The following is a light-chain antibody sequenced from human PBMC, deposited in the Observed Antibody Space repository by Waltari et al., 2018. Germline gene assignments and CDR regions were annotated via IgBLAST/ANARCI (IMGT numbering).Light chain of an antibody. Sequence: QSVLTQPPSVSGAPGQRVTISCTGSSSNIGAGYDVHWYQQLPGTAPKLLIYVNSNRPSGVPDRFPGSKSGPSASLAITGLQAEDEADYYCQSYDSSLSAYVFGTGTKVTVL. CDR2: VNS. J-gene: IGLJ1*01. CDR3: QSYDSSLSAYV. CDR1: SSNIGAGYD. V-gene: IGLV1-40*01.